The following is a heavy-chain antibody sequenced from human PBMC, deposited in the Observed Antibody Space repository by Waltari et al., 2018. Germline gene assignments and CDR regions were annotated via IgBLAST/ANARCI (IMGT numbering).Heavy chain of an antibody. CDR2: INPNSGGK. CDR3: ARLGGSSAFDY. D-gene: IGHD6-6*01. CDR1: GYTFTGYY. V-gene: IGHV1-2*02. Sequence: QVQLVQSGAEVKKPGASVKVSCQASGYTFTGYYLHWGRQAPGQGLEWMGWINPNSGGKNYAKKFQGRVTMTRDTSISTAYMELSRLRSDDTAVYYCARLGGSSAFDYWGQGTLVTVSS. J-gene: IGHJ4*02.